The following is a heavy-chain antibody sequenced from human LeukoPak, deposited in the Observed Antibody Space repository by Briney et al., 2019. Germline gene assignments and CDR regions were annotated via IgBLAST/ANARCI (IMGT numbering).Heavy chain of an antibody. CDR3: ARRLKISQGGTTDY. CDR2: IYPSDSDT. J-gene: IGHJ4*02. CDR1: GYSFTSYW. V-gene: IGHV5-51*01. D-gene: IGHD1-1*01. Sequence: GESLKISCKTSGYSFTSYWIGWVRQMPGKGLEWMGIIYPSDSDTRHSPSFQGQVTISADRSITTAYLQWSSLKASDTAIYYCARRLKISQGGTTDYWGQGTLVTVSS.